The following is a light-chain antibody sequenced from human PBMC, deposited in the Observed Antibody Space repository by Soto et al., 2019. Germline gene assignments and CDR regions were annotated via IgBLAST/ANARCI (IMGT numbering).Light chain of an antibody. CDR2: EVN. V-gene: IGLV2-14*01. CDR3: CSLTTSHTYV. J-gene: IGLJ1*01. Sequence: QSVLTQPASVSGSPGQSITISCTGTSSDIGRYNYVSWFQQHPGKVPKLVIFEVNYRPSGVSDRFSGSKSGNTASLTITGLQAEDEADYYCCSLTTSHTYVFGSGTKVTVL. CDR1: SSDIGRYNY.